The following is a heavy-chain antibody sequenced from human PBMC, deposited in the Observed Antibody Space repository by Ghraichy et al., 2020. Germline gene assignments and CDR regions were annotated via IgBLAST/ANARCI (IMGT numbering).Heavy chain of an antibody. CDR1: GFTFSSYG. D-gene: IGHD5-12*01. CDR2: ISGTSRSI. J-gene: IGHJ4*02. CDR3: ARDLSRVEATQGPRY. Sequence: GGSLRLSCAASGFTFSSYGMNWVRQAPGKGLEWISYISGTSRSIYYADSVKGRLTISRDNAKSSLYLQLISLSADDTAVYYCARDLSRVEATQGPRYWGQGTLVTVSS. V-gene: IGHV3-48*01.